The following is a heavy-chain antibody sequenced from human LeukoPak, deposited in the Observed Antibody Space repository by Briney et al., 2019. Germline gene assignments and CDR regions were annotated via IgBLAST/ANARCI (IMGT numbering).Heavy chain of an antibody. Sequence: SETLSLTCTVSGGSISSYYWSWIRQPPGKGPEWIGYIYYSGSTNYNPSLKSRVTISVNTSKNQFSLKLSSVTAADTAVYYCARELWFGELSKFDPWGQGTLVTVSS. CDR3: ARELWFGELSKFDP. D-gene: IGHD3-10*01. V-gene: IGHV4-59*01. J-gene: IGHJ5*02. CDR2: IYYSGST. CDR1: GGSISSYY.